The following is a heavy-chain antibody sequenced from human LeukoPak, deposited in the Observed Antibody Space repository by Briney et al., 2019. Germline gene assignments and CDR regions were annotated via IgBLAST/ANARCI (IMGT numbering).Heavy chain of an antibody. CDR1: GYTFTSYY. D-gene: IGHD3-10*01. V-gene: IGHV1-46*01. J-gene: IGHJ4*02. Sequence: ASVKVSCKASGYTFTSYYMHWVRQAPGQGLEWMGIINPSGGSTSYAQKFQGRVTMTRDTSTSTVYMELSSLRSEDTAVYYCARSSSLEYGSGILAYWGRGTLVTVSS. CDR2: INPSGGST. CDR3: ARSSSLEYGSGILAY.